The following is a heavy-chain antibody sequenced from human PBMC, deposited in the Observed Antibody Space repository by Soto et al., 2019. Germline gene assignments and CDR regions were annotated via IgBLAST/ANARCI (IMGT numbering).Heavy chain of an antibody. CDR2: ISAYNSNT. J-gene: IGHJ4*02. CDR3: AKDHPGGSCPSAY. Sequence: ASVKVSCKASGYTFTSYGISWVRQAPGQGLEWMGWISAYNSNTNYADSVKGRFTISRDNSKNTLYLQMNSLRAEDTAVYYCAKDHPGGSCPSAYWGQGTLVTVSS. CDR1: GYTFTSYG. V-gene: IGHV1-18*01. D-gene: IGHD2-15*01.